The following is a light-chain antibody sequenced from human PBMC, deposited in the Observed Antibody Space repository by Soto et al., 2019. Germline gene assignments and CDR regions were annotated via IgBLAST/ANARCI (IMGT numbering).Light chain of an antibody. Sequence: QSALTQPASLSGSPGQSITISCTGTRSDVGGYNYVSWYQHHPGKAPKLLIYEVTNRPAEVSNRFSGSKSGITASLTISGLQSEDEADYYCSSYTSGSTVIFGGGTKVTVL. CDR1: RSDVGGYNY. J-gene: IGLJ2*01. CDR3: SSYTSGSTVI. V-gene: IGLV2-14*01. CDR2: EVT.